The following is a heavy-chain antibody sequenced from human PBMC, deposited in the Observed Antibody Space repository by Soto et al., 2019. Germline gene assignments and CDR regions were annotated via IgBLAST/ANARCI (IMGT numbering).Heavy chain of an antibody. V-gene: IGHV3-74*01. J-gene: IGHJ2*01. CDR1: GFSFSSYG. CDR2: IKTDGSII. CDR3: ERVGHGAWYFDL. Sequence: EVQLVESGGGLVQPGGSLRLSCAASGFSFSSYGMHWVSQAPGKGLVWVSRIKTDGSIITYADSVKGRFTISRDNGKNTLYLHMNTRGDEDTAVYSCERVGHGAWYFDLWGRGTLVTVSS. D-gene: IGHD1-26*01.